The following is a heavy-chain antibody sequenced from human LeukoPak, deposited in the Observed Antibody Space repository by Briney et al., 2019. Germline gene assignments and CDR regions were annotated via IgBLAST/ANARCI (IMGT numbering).Heavy chain of an antibody. J-gene: IGHJ6*02. CDR3: ATQPEGHYDILTGSYYYYSMDV. CDR2: IYSGGST. V-gene: IGHV3-53*04. Sequence: GGSLRLSCAASGFTVSSNDMSWVRQAPGKGLEWVSVIYSGGSTYYADSVKGRFTISIHTPKNTLYLQMNSLRAEDPAVYYCATQPEGHYDILTGSYYYYSMDVWGQGTTVTVSS. CDR1: GFTVSSND. D-gene: IGHD3-9*01.